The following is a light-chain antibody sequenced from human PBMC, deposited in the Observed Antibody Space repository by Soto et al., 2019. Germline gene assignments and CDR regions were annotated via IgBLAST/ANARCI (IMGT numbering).Light chain of an antibody. CDR1: QGISSY. V-gene: IGKV1-9*01. J-gene: IGKJ1*01. Sequence: IQLTQSPSSLSASVGDRVTITCRASQGISSYLAWYQQKPGKAPKLLIYAASTLQSGVPSRFSGSGSGTDFTLTISSLQPEDFATYYCQQSHSTPRTFGQGTRVEI. CDR2: AAS. CDR3: QQSHSTPRT.